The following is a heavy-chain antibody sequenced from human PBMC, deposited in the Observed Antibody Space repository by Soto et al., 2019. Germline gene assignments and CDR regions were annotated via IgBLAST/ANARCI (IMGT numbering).Heavy chain of an antibody. V-gene: IGHV4-30-2*06. D-gene: IGHD3-3*01. CDR2: IYHSGST. J-gene: IGHJ4*02. CDR1: GGSINSGRSS. CDR3: ARGQYFSFWSGLKYYFDQ. Sequence: SETLSLTCSVSGGSINSGRSSWNWIRQSPGKGLEWIAYIYHSGSTYYNPSLKSRVTISVDRSENQFSLKLTSVTAADTATYYCARGQYFSFWSGLKYYFDQWGQGAQVTVSS.